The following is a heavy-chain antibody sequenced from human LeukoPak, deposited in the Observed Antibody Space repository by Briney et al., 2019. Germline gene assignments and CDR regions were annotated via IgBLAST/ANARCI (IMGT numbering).Heavy chain of an antibody. CDR1: GFTFSSYS. J-gene: IGHJ4*02. CDR3: AKDTAQGYTYGTIEQDY. Sequence: GGSLRLSCAASGFTFSSYSVNWVRQAPGKGLEWVSYISSSSSTIYYADSVKGRFTISRDNSKNTVYLQMNSLRAEDSAVYYCAKDTAQGYTYGTIEQDYWGQGTRVTVSS. CDR2: ISSSSSTI. V-gene: IGHV3-48*01. D-gene: IGHD5-18*01.